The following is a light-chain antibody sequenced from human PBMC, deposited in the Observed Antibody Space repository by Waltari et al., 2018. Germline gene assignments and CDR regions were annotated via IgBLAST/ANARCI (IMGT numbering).Light chain of an antibody. CDR1: SSDVGHYNS. Sequence: LTQPASVSGSPGQSITISCTGTSSDVGHYNSVSWYQQRPGKAPKLMIYDVSYRPSGISSRFSGSKSGSTASLTIYGLQAEDEADYYCSSFSSASTVGVIFGGGTKLTVL. CDR2: DVS. CDR3: SSFSSASTVGVI. J-gene: IGLJ2*01. V-gene: IGLV2-14*03.